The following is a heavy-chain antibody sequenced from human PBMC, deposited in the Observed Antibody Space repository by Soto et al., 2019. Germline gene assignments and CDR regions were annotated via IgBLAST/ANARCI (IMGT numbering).Heavy chain of an antibody. J-gene: IGHJ4*02. CDR1: GFSFGVSGVG. CDR2: VFWNDDK. V-gene: IGHV2-5*04. CDR3: TSAYTYDFDN. D-gene: IGHD2-21*01. Sequence: QITLKESGPTLVKPTQPLTLTCTFSGFSFGVSGVGVVWIRQPPGRALEWLGLVFWNDDKRYSPSLESRLTLTQDTSNNQVVLTVTKLDPGDTCTYYCTSAYTYDFDNWGQGTLVTVS.